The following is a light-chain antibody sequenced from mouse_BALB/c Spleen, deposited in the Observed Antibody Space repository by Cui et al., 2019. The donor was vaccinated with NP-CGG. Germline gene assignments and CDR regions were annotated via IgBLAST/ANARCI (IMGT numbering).Light chain of an antibody. CDR3: ALWYSNHWV. CDR1: TGAVTSSNY. Sequence: QAVVTQESELTTSPGETVTLTCRSSTGAVTSSNYANWVQEKPDHLFTGLIGGTNNRVPGVPARFSGSLIGDKAVLTITGAQTEDEAIYFCALWYSNHWVFGGGTKLTVL. J-gene: IGLJ1*01. V-gene: IGLV1*01. CDR2: GTN.